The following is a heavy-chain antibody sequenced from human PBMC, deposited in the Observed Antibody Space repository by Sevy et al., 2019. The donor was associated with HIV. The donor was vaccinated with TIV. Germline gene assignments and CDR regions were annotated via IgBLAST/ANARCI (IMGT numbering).Heavy chain of an antibody. D-gene: IGHD3-3*01. CDR2: IWYDGSNK. CDR1: GFTFSSYG. V-gene: IGHV3-33*01. Sequence: GGSLRLSCAASGFTFSSYGMHWVRQAPGKGLEWVAVIWYDGSNKYYADSVKGRFTISRDNSKNTLYLQMNSLRAEDTAVYYCARGLFLGDFWSGTTFDYWGQGTLVTVSS. CDR3: ARGLFLGDFWSGTTFDY. J-gene: IGHJ4*02.